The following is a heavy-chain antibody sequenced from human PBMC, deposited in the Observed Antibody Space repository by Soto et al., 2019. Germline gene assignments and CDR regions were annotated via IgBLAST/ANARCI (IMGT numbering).Heavy chain of an antibody. V-gene: IGHV4-39*07. Sequence: SETLSLTCTVSGGSISSSSYYWGWIRQPPGKGLEWIGSIYHSGSTNYNPSLKSRVTISVDKSKNQFSLKLSSVAAADTAVYYCARERIQLWTKNGMDVWGPGTTVTVSS. CDR3: ARERIQLWTKNGMDV. D-gene: IGHD5-18*01. CDR2: IYHSGST. CDR1: GGSISSSSYY. J-gene: IGHJ6*02.